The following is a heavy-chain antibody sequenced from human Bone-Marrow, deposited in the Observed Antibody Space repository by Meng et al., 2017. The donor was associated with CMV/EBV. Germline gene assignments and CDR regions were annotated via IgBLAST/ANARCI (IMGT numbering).Heavy chain of an antibody. V-gene: IGHV3-74*01. CDR1: GFTFSNAW. CDR3: ARAATGILFDY. J-gene: IGHJ4*02. CDR2: INSDGSST. D-gene: IGHD1-1*01. Sequence: GESLKISCAASGFTFSNAWMSWVRQAPGKGLVWVSRINSDGSSTSYADSVKGRFTISRDNAKNTLYLQMNSLRAEDTAVYYCARAATGILFDYWGQGNLVNVHS.